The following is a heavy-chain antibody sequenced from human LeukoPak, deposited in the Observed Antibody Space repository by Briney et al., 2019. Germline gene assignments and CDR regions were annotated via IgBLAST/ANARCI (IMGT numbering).Heavy chain of an antibody. V-gene: IGHV3-48*01. J-gene: IGHJ4*02. CDR1: GFTFSSYS. CDR3: AGEGPLDDY. CDR2: ISSSSSTI. Sequence: GGSLTLSCAASGFTFSSYSMNGVRQAPGKGREWVSYISSSSSTIYYADSVKGRFTISRDNAKNSLYLQMNSLRAEDTAVYYCAGEGPLDDYWGQGTLVTVSS.